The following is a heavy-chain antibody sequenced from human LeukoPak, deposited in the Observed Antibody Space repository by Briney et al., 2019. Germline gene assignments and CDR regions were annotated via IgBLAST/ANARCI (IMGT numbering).Heavy chain of an antibody. Sequence: GGSLRLSCAASGFTFINYWMAWVRQAPGKGLEWVASINQDGSEKYYVDSVKGRFTISRDNAKNSLYLQMNSLRAQDTAVYYCAGKYGDYAPFDYWGQGTLVTVSS. CDR3: AGKYGDYAPFDY. J-gene: IGHJ4*02. CDR2: INQDGSEK. CDR1: GFTFINYW. V-gene: IGHV3-7*01. D-gene: IGHD4-17*01.